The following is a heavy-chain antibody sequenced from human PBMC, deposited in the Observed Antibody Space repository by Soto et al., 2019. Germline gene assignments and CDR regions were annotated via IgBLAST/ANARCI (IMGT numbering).Heavy chain of an antibody. J-gene: IGHJ4*02. CDR2: IYYSGRT. D-gene: IGHD5-18*01. V-gene: IGHV4-31*03. Sequence: QVQLQESGPGLVKPSQTLSLTCTVSGGSISSGGYYWSWIRQHPGKGLEWIGYIYYSGRTYDNPSLKSRVTISVDTSKNQFSLKLSSVTAADTAVYYCARDPRGYSYGDRAFFDYWGQGTLVTVSS. CDR1: GGSISSGGYY. CDR3: ARDPRGYSYGDRAFFDY.